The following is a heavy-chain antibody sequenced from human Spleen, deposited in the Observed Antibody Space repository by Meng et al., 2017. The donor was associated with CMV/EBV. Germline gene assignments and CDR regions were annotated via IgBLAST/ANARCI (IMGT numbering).Heavy chain of an antibody. CDR2: ISGSSSSI. CDR3: ARLELGKGAFDI. Sequence: GESLKISCAASGFTFSSYNMNWVRQAPGKGLERVSFISGSSSSIYYADSVKGRITISRDNAKKSLYLQMNSLRAEDTAVYYCARLELGKGAFDIWGQGTMVTVSS. D-gene: IGHD7-27*01. J-gene: IGHJ3*02. CDR1: GFTFSSYN. V-gene: IGHV3-21*01.